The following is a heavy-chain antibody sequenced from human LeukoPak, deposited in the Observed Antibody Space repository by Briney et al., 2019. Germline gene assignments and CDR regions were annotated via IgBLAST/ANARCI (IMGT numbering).Heavy chain of an antibody. Sequence: PGGSLRLSCAASGFTFSSYAMSWVRQAPGKGLEWVSAISGSGGSTYYADSVKGRFTISRDNSKNTLYLQMNSLRAEDTAVYYCAKADRFLEWLQHHDAFDIWGQGTMVTVSS. CDR1: GFTFSSYA. CDR2: ISGSGGST. V-gene: IGHV3-23*01. D-gene: IGHD3-3*01. CDR3: AKADRFLEWLQHHDAFDI. J-gene: IGHJ3*02.